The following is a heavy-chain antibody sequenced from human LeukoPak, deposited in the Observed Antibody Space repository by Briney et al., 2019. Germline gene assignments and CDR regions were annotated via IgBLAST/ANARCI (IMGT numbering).Heavy chain of an antibody. CDR3: ASDQSSVACNGGRCYTGPLDY. CDR1: GFTVSSNY. V-gene: IGHV3-53*01. J-gene: IGHJ4*02. D-gene: IGHD2-15*01. Sequence: GGSLRLSCAVSGFTVSSNYMSWVRQAPGKGLEWVSVIYSGGSTYYADSVKGRFTISRDNSKNTLYLQMNSLRAEDTAVYYCASDQSSVACNGGRCYTGPLDYWGQGTLVTVAS. CDR2: IYSGGST.